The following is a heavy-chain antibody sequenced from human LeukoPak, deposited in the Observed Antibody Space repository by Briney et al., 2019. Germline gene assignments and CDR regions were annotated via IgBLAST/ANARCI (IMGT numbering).Heavy chain of an antibody. Sequence: SETLSLTCTVSGGSISSYYWSWIRQPPGKGLEWIGYIYYSGSTNYNPSLKSGGTISVPTSNPQFSLKLSSVPAARTAVYYCARGAKFPYYYHSPRAFDIWGQGTLVTVSS. CDR1: GGSISSYY. CDR3: ARGAKFPYYYHSPRAFDI. D-gene: IGHD3-22*01. J-gene: IGHJ3*02. CDR2: IYYSGST. V-gene: IGHV4-59*01.